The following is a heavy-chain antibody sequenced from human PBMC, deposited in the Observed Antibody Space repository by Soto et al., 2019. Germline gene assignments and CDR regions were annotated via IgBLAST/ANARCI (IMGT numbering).Heavy chain of an antibody. CDR2: ISYDGSNK. D-gene: IGHD6-19*01. Sequence: QVQLVESGGGVVQPGRSLRLSCAASGFTFSSYAMHWVRQAPGKGLEWVAVISYDGSNKYYADSVKGRFTISRDNSKNTLYLQMNSLRAEDTAVYYCARDVAVAGYYFDYWGQGTLDTVSS. CDR1: GFTFSSYA. J-gene: IGHJ4*02. V-gene: IGHV3-30-3*01. CDR3: ARDVAVAGYYFDY.